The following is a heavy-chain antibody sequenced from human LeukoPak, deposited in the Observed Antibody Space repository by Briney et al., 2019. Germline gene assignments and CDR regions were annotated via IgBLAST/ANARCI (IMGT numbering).Heavy chain of an antibody. CDR2: ISSSSSTI. V-gene: IGHV3-48*04. CDR1: GFTFSSYS. Sequence: GGSLRLSCAASGFTFSSYSMNWVRQAPGKGLEWVSYISSSSSTIYYADSVKGRFTISRDNAKNSLYLQMNSLRAEDTAVYYCARDRITMVRGVYWYFDLWGRGTLVTVSS. D-gene: IGHD3-10*01. CDR3: ARDRITMVRGVYWYFDL. J-gene: IGHJ2*01.